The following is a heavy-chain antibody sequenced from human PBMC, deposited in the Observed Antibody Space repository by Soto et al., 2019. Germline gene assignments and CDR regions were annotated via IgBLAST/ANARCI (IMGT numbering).Heavy chain of an antibody. D-gene: IGHD3-9*01. CDR3: AHKGPEDWPLDY. CDR2: IYWDDSK. CDR1: GFSLSTSGVG. V-gene: IGHV2-5*02. J-gene: IGHJ4*02. Sequence: QITLKESGPTLVSPTQTLTLTCAFSGFSLSTSGVGVGWIRQPPGKALEWLAVIYWDDSKHYSPSLRSRLTITKDTSKNQVVLTMTNMDPVDTGTYYCAHKGPEDWPLDYWGQGTLVTVSS.